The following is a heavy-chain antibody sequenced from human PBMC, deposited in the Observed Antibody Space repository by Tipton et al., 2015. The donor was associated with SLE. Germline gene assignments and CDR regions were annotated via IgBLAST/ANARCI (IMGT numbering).Heavy chain of an antibody. CDR3: ARAPTISVAGTTDPFGMDV. D-gene: IGHD6-19*01. CDR2: IWYDGSNK. CDR1: GFTFSTSA. Sequence: PLRLSCAASGFTFSTSAMHWVRQAPGKGLEWVAVIWYDGSNKFYADSVKGRFTISRDNAKNTLYLQMRSLRVEDTGIYYCARAPTISVAGTTDPFGMDVWGPGTRVTVSS. J-gene: IGHJ6*02. V-gene: IGHV3-33*01.